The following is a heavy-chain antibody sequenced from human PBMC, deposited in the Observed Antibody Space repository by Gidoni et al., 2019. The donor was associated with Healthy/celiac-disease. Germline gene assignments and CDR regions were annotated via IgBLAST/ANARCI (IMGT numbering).Heavy chain of an antibody. V-gene: IGHV3-23*01. Sequence: EVQLLESGGGLVQPGGSLRLSCAASGFTFSSYAMSWVRQAPGKGLEWVSAISGSGGSTYYADSVKGRFTISRDNSKNTLYLQMNSLRSEDTAVYYCAKDPGYCSSTSCWNYAARYAFDIWGQGTMVTVSS. CDR1: GFTFSSYA. CDR2: ISGSGGST. J-gene: IGHJ3*02. CDR3: AKDPGYCSSTSCWNYAARYAFDI. D-gene: IGHD2-2*01.